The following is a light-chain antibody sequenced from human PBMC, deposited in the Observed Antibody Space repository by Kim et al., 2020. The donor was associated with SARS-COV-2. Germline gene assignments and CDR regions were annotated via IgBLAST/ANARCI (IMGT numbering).Light chain of an antibody. CDR1: SLGSYY. J-gene: IGLJ1*01. CDR2: GKN. Sequence: LEQTVSITSQADSLGSYYASWYQQKPGQAPVLVIYGKNNRPSGIADRFSCSSSGNTASLTITGAQAEDEADYYCNSRYSTGNHNYVFGAGTKVTVL. V-gene: IGLV3-19*01. CDR3: NSRYSTGNHNYV.